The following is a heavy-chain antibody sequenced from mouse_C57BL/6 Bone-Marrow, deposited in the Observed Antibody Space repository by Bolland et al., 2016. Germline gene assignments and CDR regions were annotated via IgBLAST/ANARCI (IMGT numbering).Heavy chain of an antibody. J-gene: IGHJ3*01. V-gene: IGHV1-9*01. CDR2: GST. CDR3: ARSYYYGSDY. D-gene: IGHD1-1*01. Sequence: GSTNYNEKFKGKATFTADTSSNTAYMQLSSLTTEDSAIYYCARSYYYGSDYWGQGTLV.